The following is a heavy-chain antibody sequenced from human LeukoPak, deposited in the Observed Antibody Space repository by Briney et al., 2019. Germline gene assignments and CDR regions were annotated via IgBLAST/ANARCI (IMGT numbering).Heavy chain of an antibody. Sequence: SETLSLTCAVYGGSFSGYYWSWIRQPAGKGLESIGHISTSGSTNYNPSLKSRVTMSVDTSKNQFSLKLNSVTAADTAVYYCARVSGYDWESFYDYWGQGTLVTVSS. J-gene: IGHJ4*02. CDR2: ISTSGST. CDR1: GGSFSGYY. D-gene: IGHD5-12*01. CDR3: ARVSGYDWESFYDY. V-gene: IGHV4-59*10.